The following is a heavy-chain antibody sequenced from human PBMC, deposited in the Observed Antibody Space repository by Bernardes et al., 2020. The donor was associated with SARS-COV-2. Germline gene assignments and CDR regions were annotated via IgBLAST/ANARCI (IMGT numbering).Heavy chain of an antibody. CDR3: AKGALSPTHFDY. V-gene: IGHV3-30*18. D-gene: IGHD1-26*01. CDR1: GFTFSSFG. Sequence: GGSLRLSCAASGFTFSSFGMHWVRQAPGKGLEWVAVISYDGSNEYYTDSVKGRFTISRDNSKNTLYLQMDSLRVEDTAVYYCAKGALSPTHFDYWGQGTLVPVSS. J-gene: IGHJ4*02. CDR2: ISYDGSNE.